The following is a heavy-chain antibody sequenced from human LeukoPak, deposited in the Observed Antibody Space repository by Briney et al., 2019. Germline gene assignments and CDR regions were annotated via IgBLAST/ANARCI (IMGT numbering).Heavy chain of an antibody. V-gene: IGHV1-46*01. J-gene: IGHJ4*02. Sequence: ASVKVSCKASGYTFTSYAMNWVRQAPGQGLEWMGIINPSGGSTSYAQKFQGRVTMTRDMSTSTVYMELSSLRSEDTAVYYCARASVPVTTLTFDYWGQGTLVTVSS. CDR1: GYTFTSYA. CDR3: ARASVPVTTLTFDY. D-gene: IGHD4-17*01. CDR2: INPSGGST.